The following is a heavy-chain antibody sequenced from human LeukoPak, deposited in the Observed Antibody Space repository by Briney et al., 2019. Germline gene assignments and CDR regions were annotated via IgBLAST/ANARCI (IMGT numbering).Heavy chain of an antibody. CDR1: GESVSGYY. J-gene: IGHJ1*01. CDR3: ARGGGGATSNSN. D-gene: IGHD1-26*01. Sequence: SETQSLTCAVYGESVSGYYWSWIRQPPGKGLEWIGEINHSGSTNYNPSLKSRVTISVDTSKNQFSLKLSSVTAADTAVYYCARGGGGATSNSNWGQGTLVTVSS. CDR2: INHSGST. V-gene: IGHV4-34*01.